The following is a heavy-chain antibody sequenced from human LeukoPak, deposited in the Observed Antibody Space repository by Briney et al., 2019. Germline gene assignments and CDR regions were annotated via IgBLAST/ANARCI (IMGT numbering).Heavy chain of an antibody. V-gene: IGHV3-23*01. CDR2: ISISGTST. CDR3: ARVALEDWFDP. CDR1: GFTFRNHA. D-gene: IGHD3-3*01. Sequence: TGGSLRLSCAASGFTFRNHAMSWVRQGPGKGLEWVSSISISGTSTYYADSVKGRFTISRDISKSTVFLQMSSLRAEDTAVYYCARVALEDWFDPWSQGSLVTVSS. J-gene: IGHJ5*02.